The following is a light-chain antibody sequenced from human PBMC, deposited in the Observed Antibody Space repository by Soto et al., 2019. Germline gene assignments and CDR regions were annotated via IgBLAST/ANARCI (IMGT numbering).Light chain of an antibody. Sequence: QYALTQPASGSGSPRQSITISRTGTSSDVGSYNLVSWYQQHPGKAPKLMRYEVSKRPSGVSKRFSGSKSGNTASLTISGLQAEDEADYSCCSYAGSSTRYVFGTGTTVTV. CDR2: EVS. CDR1: SSDVGSYNL. CDR3: CSYAGSSTRYV. J-gene: IGLJ1*01. V-gene: IGLV2-23*02.